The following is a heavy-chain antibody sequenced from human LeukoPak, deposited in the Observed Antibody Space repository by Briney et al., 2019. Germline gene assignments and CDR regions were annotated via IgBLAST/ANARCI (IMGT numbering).Heavy chain of an antibody. J-gene: IGHJ3*02. CDR3: AKGGARELLVDAFDI. Sequence: GGSLRLSCAASGFTFSSYGMHWVRQAPGKGLEWVAFMRYDGSNKYYADSVKGRFTISRDNSKNTLYLQMNSLRAEDTAVYYCAKGGARELLVDAFDIWGQGTMVTVSS. CDR2: MRYDGSNK. V-gene: IGHV3-30*02. CDR1: GFTFSSYG. D-gene: IGHD1-26*01.